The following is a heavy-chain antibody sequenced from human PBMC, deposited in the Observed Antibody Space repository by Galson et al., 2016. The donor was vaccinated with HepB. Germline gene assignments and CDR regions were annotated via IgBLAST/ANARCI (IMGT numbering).Heavy chain of an antibody. V-gene: IGHV2-5*02. CDR3: AHRLILGGGLVNAFDV. CDR2: IYWDGDT. Sequence: PALVKPTQTLTLTCTFSGFSLTTPGVGVGWIRQPPGKALEWLAVIYWDGDTYYSPSLESRLTITKDSSKNQVVLTMTNMDPVDTVTYFCAHRLILGGGLVNAFDVWGQGAKVTVAS. D-gene: IGHD3/OR15-3a*01. CDR1: GFSLTTPGVG. J-gene: IGHJ3*01.